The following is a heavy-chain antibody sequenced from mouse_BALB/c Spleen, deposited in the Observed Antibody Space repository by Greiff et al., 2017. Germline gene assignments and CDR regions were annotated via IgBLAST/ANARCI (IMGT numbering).Heavy chain of an antibody. D-gene: IGHD1-1*02. CDR3: ARDTGGNRGAMDY. Sequence: QVQLKESGPGLVAPSQSLSITCTVSGFSLTGYGVNWVRQPPGKGLEWLGMIWGDGSTDYNSALKSRLSISKDNSKSQVFLKMNSLQTDDTARYYCARDTGGNRGAMDYWGQGTSVTVSS. J-gene: IGHJ4*01. CDR2: IWGDGST. CDR1: GFSLTGYG. V-gene: IGHV2-6-7*01.